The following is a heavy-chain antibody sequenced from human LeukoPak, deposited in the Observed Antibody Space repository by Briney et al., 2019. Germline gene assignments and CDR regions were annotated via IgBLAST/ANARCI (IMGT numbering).Heavy chain of an antibody. CDR3: ARVGHEGLRYGYLDY. Sequence: PGRSLRLSCAASGFTFDDYAMHWVRQAPGKGLEWVSGISWNSGRIAYVDSVKGRFTISRDNAKNSLYLQMNSLRAEDTAVYYCARVGHEGLRYGYLDYWGQGTLVTVSS. J-gene: IGHJ4*02. CDR2: ISWNSGRI. CDR1: GFTFDDYA. V-gene: IGHV3-9*01. D-gene: IGHD4-17*01.